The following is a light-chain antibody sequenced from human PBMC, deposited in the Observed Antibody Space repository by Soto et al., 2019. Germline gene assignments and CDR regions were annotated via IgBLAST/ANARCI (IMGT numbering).Light chain of an antibody. V-gene: IGKV3-20*01. CDR3: QQYDSSPLT. Sequence: EIVLTQSPGTLSLSPGERATLSCRASQSVRSTHLTRYQQIPGQAPRLLIYGASSRATGIPDRFSSSGSGTAFAPTINRREPEDFSVYYCQQYDSSPLTFGPGTKVDIK. CDR1: QSVRSTH. J-gene: IGKJ3*01. CDR2: GAS.